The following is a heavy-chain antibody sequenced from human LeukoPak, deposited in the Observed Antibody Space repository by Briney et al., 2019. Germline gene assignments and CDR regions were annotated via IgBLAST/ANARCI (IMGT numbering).Heavy chain of an antibody. V-gene: IGHV3-23*01. CDR2: ISGSGGSA. J-gene: IGHJ5*02. Sequence: GGSLRLSCAASGFTFSSYAMSWVRQAPGKGLEWVSAISGSGGSAYYADSVKGRFTISRDNSKNTLYLQMNSLRAEDTAVYYCARDRMYYYETSGNNWFDPWGQGTLVTVSS. CDR3: ARDRMYYYETSGNNWFDP. CDR1: GFTFSSYA. D-gene: IGHD3-22*01.